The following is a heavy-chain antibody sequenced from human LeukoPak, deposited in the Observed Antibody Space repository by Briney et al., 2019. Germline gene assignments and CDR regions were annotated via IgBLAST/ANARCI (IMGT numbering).Heavy chain of an antibody. Sequence: SETLSLTCAVYGGSFSGYYWSWIRQPPGKGLEWIGEINHSGSTNYNPSLKSRVTISVDTSKNQFSLKLSSVTAADTAVYYCARGFVRYFDWLPLGYFDYWGQGTLVTVS. V-gene: IGHV4-34*01. D-gene: IGHD3-9*01. CDR1: GGSFSGYY. CDR3: ARGFVRYFDWLPLGYFDY. CDR2: INHSGST. J-gene: IGHJ4*02.